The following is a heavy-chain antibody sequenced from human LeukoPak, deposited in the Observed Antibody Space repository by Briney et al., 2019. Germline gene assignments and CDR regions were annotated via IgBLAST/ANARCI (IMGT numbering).Heavy chain of an antibody. CDR2: IYGDDTT. D-gene: IGHD3-10*01. CDR1: GFIVKNNY. Sequence: PGGSLRLSCAASGFIVKNNYMSWVRQAPGKGLEWVSFIYGDDTTYYAESVKGRFTISRDHSKNTMFLQMNSLRADDTAVYHCATGAHYYGSWGQGTLVTVSS. J-gene: IGHJ5*02. CDR3: ATGAHYYGS. V-gene: IGHV3-53*01.